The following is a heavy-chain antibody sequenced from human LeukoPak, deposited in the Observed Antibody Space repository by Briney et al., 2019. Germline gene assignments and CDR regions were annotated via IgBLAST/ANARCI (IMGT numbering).Heavy chain of an antibody. J-gene: IGHJ4*02. CDR1: GGSISSSSYY. V-gene: IGHV4-39*01. Sequence: SETLSLTCTVSGGSISSSSYYWGWIRQPPGKGLEWIGSIYYSGSTYYNPSLKSRVTISVDTSKNQFSLKLSSVTAADTAVYYCARQSYSSSWYAVGYFDYWGQGTPVTVSS. CDR2: IYYSGST. D-gene: IGHD6-13*01. CDR3: ARQSYSSSWYAVGYFDY.